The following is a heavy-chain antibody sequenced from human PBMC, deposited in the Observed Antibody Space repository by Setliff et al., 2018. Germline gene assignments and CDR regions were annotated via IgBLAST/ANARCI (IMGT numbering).Heavy chain of an antibody. D-gene: IGHD3-10*01. CDR1: GYTFTSYG. CDR3: ATDQERFGELFDY. V-gene: IGHV1-18*01. J-gene: IGHJ4*02. CDR2: ISAYNGNT. Sequence: VASVKVSCKASGYTFTSYGISWVRQAPGQGLEWMGWISAYNGNTNYAQKLQGRVTMTEDTSTDTAYMELSSLRSEDTAVYYCATDQERFGELFDYWGQGTLVTVSS.